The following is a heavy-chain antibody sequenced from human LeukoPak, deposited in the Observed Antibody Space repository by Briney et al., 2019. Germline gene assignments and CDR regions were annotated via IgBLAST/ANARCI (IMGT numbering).Heavy chain of an antibody. CDR1: GGSISSSSYY. CDR3: ARGRVNYDILTGYYTWYYFDY. J-gene: IGHJ4*02. Sequence: PSETLSLTCTVSGGSISSSSYYWGWIRQPPGKGLEWIGSIYYSGSTYYNPSLKSRVTISVDTSKNQFSLKLSSVTAADTAVYYCARGRVNYDILTGYYTWYYFDYWGQGTLVTVSS. CDR2: IYYSGST. D-gene: IGHD3-9*01. V-gene: IGHV4-39*07.